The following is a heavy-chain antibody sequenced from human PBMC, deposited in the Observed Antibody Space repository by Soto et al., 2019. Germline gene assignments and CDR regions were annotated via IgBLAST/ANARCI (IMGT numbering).Heavy chain of an antibody. V-gene: IGHV1-69*08. CDR2: IIPILGIA. J-gene: IGHJ4*02. D-gene: IGHD4-17*01. CDR1: GGTFSSYT. CDR3: AREGGPTVTWDY. Sequence: QDQLVQSGAEAKKPGSSVKVSCKASGGTFSSYTISWVRQAPGQGLKRMGRIIPILGIANYAQKFQGRVTITADKSTSTAYMELSSLRSEDTAVYYCAREGGPTVTWDYWGQGTLVTVSS.